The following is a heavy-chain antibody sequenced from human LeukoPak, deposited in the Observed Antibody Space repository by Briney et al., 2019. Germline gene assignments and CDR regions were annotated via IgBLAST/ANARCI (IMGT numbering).Heavy chain of an antibody. J-gene: IGHJ6*02. CDR3: ARTPNYGSGSHYYYYYGMDV. CDR2: IYYSGST. D-gene: IGHD3-10*01. V-gene: IGHV4-30-4*01. CDR1: GGSISSDDYY. Sequence: SSETLSLTCTVSGGSISSDDYYWSWIRQPPGKGLEWIGYIYYSGSTYYNPSLRSRITVSLNTSKSQFSLRLSSVTAADTAVYYCARTPNYGSGSHYYYYYGMDVWGQGTTVTVSS.